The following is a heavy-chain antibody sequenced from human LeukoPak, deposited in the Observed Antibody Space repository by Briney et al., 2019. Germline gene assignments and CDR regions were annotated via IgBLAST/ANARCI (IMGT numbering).Heavy chain of an antibody. J-gene: IGHJ6*02. V-gene: IGHV4-34*01. CDR1: GGSFSGSY. Sequence: SETLSLTCAVYGGSFSGSYWSWIRQPPGKGLEWIGEINHSGSTNYNPSLKSRVTISLDTSKNQFSLRLSSVTAADTAVYYCARVMTTVTTFKTYSYGMDVWGQGTTVTVSS. CDR3: ARVMTTVTTFKTYSYGMDV. D-gene: IGHD4-17*01. CDR2: INHSGST.